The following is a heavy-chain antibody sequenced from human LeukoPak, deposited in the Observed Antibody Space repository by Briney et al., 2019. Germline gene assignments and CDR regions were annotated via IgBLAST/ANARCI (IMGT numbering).Heavy chain of an antibody. CDR1: GYTFTSYD. Sequence: ASVKVPCKASGYTFTSYDINWVRQATGQGLEWMGWMNPNSGNTGYAQKFQGRVTMTRNTSISTAYMELSSLRSEDTAVYYCARGPSPYSSSWHPDYYYYYYGMDVWGQGTTVTVSS. D-gene: IGHD6-13*01. CDR2: MNPNSGNT. V-gene: IGHV1-8*01. CDR3: ARGPSPYSSSWHPDYYYYYYGMDV. J-gene: IGHJ6*02.